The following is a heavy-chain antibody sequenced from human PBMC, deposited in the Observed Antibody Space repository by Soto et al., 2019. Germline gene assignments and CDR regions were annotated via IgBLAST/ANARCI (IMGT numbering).Heavy chain of an antibody. CDR3: ARVRWLVHDAFDI. CDR1: GFTFSSYS. CDR2: ISSSSSYI. J-gene: IGHJ3*02. V-gene: IGHV3-21*01. Sequence: SLRLSCAASGFTFSSYSMNWVRQAPGKGLEWVSSISSSSSYIYYADSVKGRFTISRDNAKNSLYLQMNSLRAEDTAVYYCARVRWLVHDAFDIWGQGTMVTVSS. D-gene: IGHD6-19*01.